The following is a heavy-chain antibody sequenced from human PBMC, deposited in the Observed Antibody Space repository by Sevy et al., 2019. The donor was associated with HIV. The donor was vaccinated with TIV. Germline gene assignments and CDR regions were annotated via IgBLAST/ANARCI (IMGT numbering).Heavy chain of an antibody. J-gene: IGHJ3*02. V-gene: IGHV3-21*01. Sequence: GGSLRLSCAASGFTFSSYSMIWVRQAPGKGLEWVSSISSSSSYMYYADSVKGRFTISRDNAKNSLYLQMNSLRAEDTAVYYCARERIVGAVRAFDIWGQGTMVTVSS. CDR3: ARERIVGAVRAFDI. CDR1: GFTFSSYS. CDR2: ISSSSSYM. D-gene: IGHD1-26*01.